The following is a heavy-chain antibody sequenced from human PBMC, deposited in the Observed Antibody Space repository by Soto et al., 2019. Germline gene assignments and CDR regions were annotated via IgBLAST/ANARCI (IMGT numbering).Heavy chain of an antibody. V-gene: IGHV1-69*06. J-gene: IGHJ3*02. CDR3: ARAGPVSGNHAFDI. CDR1: GGSFSSYA. Sequence: QVQLVQSGAEVKKPGSSVKVSYKASGGSFSSYAISWVRQAPVQGLEWMGGIIPIFGAPTYAQKFQGRVTIIADKSTSTAYMELSSLRSEDTALYYCARAGPVSGNHAFDIWGQGTLVTVSS. D-gene: IGHD6-19*01. CDR2: IIPIFGAP.